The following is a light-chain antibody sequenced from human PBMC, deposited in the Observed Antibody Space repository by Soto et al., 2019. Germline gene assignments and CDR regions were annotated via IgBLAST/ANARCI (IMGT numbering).Light chain of an antibody. CDR3: LLAYSGAAV. V-gene: IGLV7-46*01. CDR1: TGAVTSGHY. CDR2: DTS. Sequence: QAVVTQEPSLTVSPGGTVTLTCGSSTGAVTSGHYPYWFQQKPGQAPRTLICDTSNKHSWTPAQFSGSLLGGKAALTLSGAQPEDEADYYCLLAYSGAAVFGGGTQLTVL. J-gene: IGLJ7*01.